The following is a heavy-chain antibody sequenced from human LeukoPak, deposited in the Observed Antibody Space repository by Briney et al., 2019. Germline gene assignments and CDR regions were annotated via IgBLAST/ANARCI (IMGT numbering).Heavy chain of an antibody. D-gene: IGHD3-3*01. J-gene: IGHJ6*02. V-gene: IGHV1-69*13. Sequence: SVKVSCKASGGTFSSYAISWVRQAPGQGLEWMGGIIPIFGTANYAQKFQGRVTITADESTSTAYMEMSSLRSEDTAVYYCAGGEAMEWLRSPYYYYGMDVWGQGTTVTVSS. CDR1: GGTFSSYA. CDR3: AGGEAMEWLRSPYYYYGMDV. CDR2: IIPIFGTA.